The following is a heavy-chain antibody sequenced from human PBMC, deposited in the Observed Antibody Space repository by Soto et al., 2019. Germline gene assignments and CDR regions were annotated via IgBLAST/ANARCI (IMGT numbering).Heavy chain of an antibody. CDR1: GCSISSSSYS. V-gene: IGHV4-39*01. Sequence: SETLSLTCSVSGCSISSSSYSWGWIRQPPGKGLEWIGTIYYSGSTHYNQSLEGRVAISADTPNNQLSLRLSSVTAADTAVYYCGRQPGHCGSTTCFGYYSVDVWGQGTTVTVS. J-gene: IGHJ6*02. CDR2: IYYSGST. D-gene: IGHD2-2*01. CDR3: GRQPGHCGSTTCFGYYSVDV.